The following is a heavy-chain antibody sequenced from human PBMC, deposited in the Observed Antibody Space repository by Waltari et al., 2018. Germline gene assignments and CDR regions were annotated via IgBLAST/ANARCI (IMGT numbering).Heavy chain of an antibody. V-gene: IGHV4-59*08. Sequence: QVQLQESGPGLVQPSETLSLTCTVPSGYTSSAYWSWTRQPPGKGLEWIVNIFDSGNTNYNPSHKSRVTISLDTSKNQISLKLNSVTAADTAVYYCARHITFSYDFFAMDVWGQGTTVIVSS. CDR2: IFDSGNT. CDR3: ARHITFSYDFFAMDV. CDR1: SGYTSSAY. J-gene: IGHJ6*02. D-gene: IGHD3-16*01.